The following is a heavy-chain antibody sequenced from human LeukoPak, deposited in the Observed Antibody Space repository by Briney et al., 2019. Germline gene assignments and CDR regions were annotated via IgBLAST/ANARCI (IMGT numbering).Heavy chain of an antibody. J-gene: IGHJ6*03. D-gene: IGHD2-15*01. CDR2: ISSSSSYI. CDR3: ARGYCSGGSCYYYYYVDV. V-gene: IGHV3-21*01. Sequence: GGSLRLSCAASGFTFSSYSMNWVRQAPGKGLEWVSSISSSSSYIYYADSVKGRFTISRDNAKNSLYLQMNSLRAEDTAVYYCARGYCSGGSCYYYYYVDVWGKGTTVTVSS. CDR1: GFTFSSYS.